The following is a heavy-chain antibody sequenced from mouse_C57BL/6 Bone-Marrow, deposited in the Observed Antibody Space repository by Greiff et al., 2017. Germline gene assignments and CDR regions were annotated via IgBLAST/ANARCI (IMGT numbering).Heavy chain of an antibody. CDR2: ISSGGSYT. CDR3: ARQGVLTTVVATGDY. CDR1: GFTFSSYG. Sequence: EVHLVESGGDLVKPGGSLKLSCAASGFTFSSYGMSWVRQTPDKRLEWVATISSGGSYTYYPDSVKGRFTISRDNAKNTLYLQMSSLKSEDTAMYYGARQGVLTTVVATGDYWGQGTTLTVSS. V-gene: IGHV5-6*01. J-gene: IGHJ2*01. D-gene: IGHD1-1*01.